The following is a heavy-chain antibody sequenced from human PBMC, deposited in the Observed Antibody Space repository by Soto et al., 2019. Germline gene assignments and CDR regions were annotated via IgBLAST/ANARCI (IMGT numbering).Heavy chain of an antibody. V-gene: IGHV1-69*12. D-gene: IGHD6-19*01. Sequence: QVQLVQSGAEVKKPGSSVKVSCKASGGTFSSYAISWVRQAPGQGLEWMGGIIPIFGTANYAQKFQGRVTITADESTSTAYMELSSLRSEDTAVYYCAREGSGWYDTYYYGMDVWGQGTTVTVSS. CDR1: GGTFSSYA. CDR2: IIPIFGTA. J-gene: IGHJ6*02. CDR3: AREGSGWYDTYYYGMDV.